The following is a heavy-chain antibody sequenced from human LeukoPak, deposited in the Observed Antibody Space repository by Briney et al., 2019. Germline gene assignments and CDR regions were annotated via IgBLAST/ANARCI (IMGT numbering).Heavy chain of an antibody. CDR2: ISYDGSNK. CDR3: AKEFTIFGGPGYFDS. CDR1: GFTFSSYG. Sequence: PGGSLRLSCAASGFTFSSYGMHWVRQAPGKGLEWVAVISYDGSNKYYADSVKGRFTISRDNSKNTLYLQMNSLRAEDTAVYYCAKEFTIFGGPGYFDSWGQGALVTVSS. D-gene: IGHD3-3*01. V-gene: IGHV3-30*18. J-gene: IGHJ4*02.